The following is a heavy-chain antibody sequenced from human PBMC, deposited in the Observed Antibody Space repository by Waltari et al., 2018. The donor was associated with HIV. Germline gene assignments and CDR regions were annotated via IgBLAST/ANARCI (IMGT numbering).Heavy chain of an antibody. CDR3: ARGPHSYYGMDV. CDR1: GGSISSYY. Sequence: QVQLQESGPGLVKPSETLSLTCTVSGGSISSYYWSWIRQPPGKGLEWIGYNYYSGSTNYNPSLKSRVTISVDTSKNQFSLKLSSVTAADTAVYYCARGPHSYYGMDVWGQGTTVTVSS. V-gene: IGHV4-59*01. CDR2: NYYSGST. J-gene: IGHJ6*02.